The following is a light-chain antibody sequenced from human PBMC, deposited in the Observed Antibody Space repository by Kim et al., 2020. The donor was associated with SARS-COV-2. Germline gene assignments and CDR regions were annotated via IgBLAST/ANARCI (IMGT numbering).Light chain of an antibody. CDR2: ATT. CDR3: QQSNDWPPFT. J-gene: IGKJ1*01. Sequence: FRGERAALSCMASQTITIKIVWYQHRPGQAPRLLIYATTTRATGVPARYIGVASDTDLTLTISSLQSEDMAVYYSQQSNDWPPFTFGQGTKVGIK. CDR1: QTITIK. V-gene: IGKV3-15*01.